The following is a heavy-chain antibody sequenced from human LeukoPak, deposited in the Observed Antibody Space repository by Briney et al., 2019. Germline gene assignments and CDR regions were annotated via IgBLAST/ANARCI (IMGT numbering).Heavy chain of an antibody. CDR2: IYYSGST. Sequence: SETLSLTCTVSGGSISSGGDYWSWIRQHPGKGLEWIGYIYYSGSTYYNPSLKSRVTISVDTSKNQFSLKLSSVTAADTAVYYCARVGERAAAGTDYYGMDVWGQGTTVTVSS. J-gene: IGHJ6*02. CDR1: GGSISSGGDY. V-gene: IGHV4-31*03. D-gene: IGHD6-13*01. CDR3: ARVGERAAAGTDYYGMDV.